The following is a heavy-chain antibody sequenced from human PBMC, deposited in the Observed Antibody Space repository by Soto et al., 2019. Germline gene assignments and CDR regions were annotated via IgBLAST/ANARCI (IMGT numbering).Heavy chain of an antibody. CDR3: AHRQGYGSGIHGFQH. Sequence: SGPTLVNPTQTLTLTCTFSGFSLSTSGVGVGWIRQPPGKALEWLALIYWNDDKRYSPSLKSRLTITKDTSKNQVVLTMTSMDPVDTATYYCAHRQGYGSGIHGFQHWGQGTLVTVSS. CDR1: GFSLSTSGVG. J-gene: IGHJ1*01. D-gene: IGHD3-10*01. V-gene: IGHV2-5*01. CDR2: IYWNDDK.